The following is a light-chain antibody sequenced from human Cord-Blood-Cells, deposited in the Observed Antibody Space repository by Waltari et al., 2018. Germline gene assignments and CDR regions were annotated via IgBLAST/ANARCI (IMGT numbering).Light chain of an antibody. CDR3: GTWDSSLSANWV. Sequence: QSVLTQPPSVSAAPGQKVTISCSGSSSNLGNTYVSWSQQLPGTAPKLLIYENNKRPSGIPDRFSGSKSGTSATLGITGLQTGDEADYYCGTWDSSLSANWVFGGGTKLTVL. CDR1: SSNLGNTY. J-gene: IGLJ3*02. V-gene: IGLV1-51*02. CDR2: ENN.